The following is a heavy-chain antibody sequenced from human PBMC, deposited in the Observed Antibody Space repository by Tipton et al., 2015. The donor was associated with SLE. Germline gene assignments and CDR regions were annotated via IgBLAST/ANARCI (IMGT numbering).Heavy chain of an antibody. J-gene: IGHJ2*01. Sequence: TLSLTCTVSRGSISSSSYYWSWFRQPPGKGLEWIGYIYYSGSTNYNPSLKSRVTITVDTSKNQFSLKLSSVTAADTAVYYCARDLRSMTTVTRGFDLWGRGTLVTVSS. CDR1: RGSISSSSYY. D-gene: IGHD4-17*01. CDR2: IYYSGST. V-gene: IGHV4-61*01. CDR3: ARDLRSMTTVTRGFDL.